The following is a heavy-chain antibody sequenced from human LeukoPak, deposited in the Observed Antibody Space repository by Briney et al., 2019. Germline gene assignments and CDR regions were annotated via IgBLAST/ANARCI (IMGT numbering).Heavy chain of an antibody. D-gene: IGHD3-22*01. J-gene: IGHJ4*02. CDR2: ITGSGNTK. V-gene: IGHV3-23*01. CDR3: AKEVLVVIEPYFDH. CDR1: GFTFRDSA. Sequence: GGSLRLSCAASGFTFRDSAMSWVRQAPGKGLEWLSAITGSGNTKYYADSVKGRFTVSRDNNKNTLYLQMNSLRAEDTAIYYCAKEVLVVIEPYFDHWGQGSLVTVSS.